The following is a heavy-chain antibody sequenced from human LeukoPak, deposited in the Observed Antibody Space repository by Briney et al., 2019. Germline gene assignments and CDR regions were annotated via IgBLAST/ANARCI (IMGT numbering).Heavy chain of an antibody. V-gene: IGHV4-39*07. CDR1: GGSISSSSYY. J-gene: IGHJ6*03. CDR2: IYYSGST. CDR3: ARSGSYYDFWSGSVSNYYYYMDV. D-gene: IGHD3-3*01. Sequence: SETLSLTCTVSGGSISSSSYYWGWIRQPPGKGLEWIGSIYYSGSTYYNPSLKSRVTISVDTSKNQFSLKLSSVTAADTAAYYCARSGSYYDFWSGSVSNYYYYMDVWGKGTTVTVSS.